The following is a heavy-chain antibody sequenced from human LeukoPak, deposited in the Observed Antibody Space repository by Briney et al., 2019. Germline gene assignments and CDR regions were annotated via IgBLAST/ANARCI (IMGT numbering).Heavy chain of an antibody. D-gene: IGHD6-13*01. V-gene: IGHV4-61*08. CDR1: GGSISSGDYY. J-gene: IGHJ4*02. Sequence: SETLSLTCTVSGGSISSGDYYWSWIRQPPGKGLEWIGEINHSGSTNYNPSLKSRVTISVDTSKNQFSLKLSSVTAADTAVYYCARGLGSSWYPRLDYWGQGTLVTVSS. CDR2: INHSGST. CDR3: ARGLGSSWYPRLDY.